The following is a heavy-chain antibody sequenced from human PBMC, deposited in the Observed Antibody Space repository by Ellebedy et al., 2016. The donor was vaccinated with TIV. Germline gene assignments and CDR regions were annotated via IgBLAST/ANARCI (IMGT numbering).Heavy chain of an antibody. V-gene: IGHV4-34*01. Sequence: MPSETLSLTCAVYGGSFSGYYWSWIRQPPGKGLEWIGEINHSGSTNYNPSIKSRVTISFDTSKNQCSLKLSSVTAADTAVYYCARRRGSHHYYGSGSQPKRWFDPWGQGTLVTVSS. CDR1: GGSFSGYY. J-gene: IGHJ5*02. CDR3: ARRRGSHHYYGSGSQPKRWFDP. D-gene: IGHD3-10*01. CDR2: INHSGST.